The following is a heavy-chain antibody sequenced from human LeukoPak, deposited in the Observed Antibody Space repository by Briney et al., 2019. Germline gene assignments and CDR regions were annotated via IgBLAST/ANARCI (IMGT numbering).Heavy chain of an antibody. CDR2: IIPIFGTA. J-gene: IGHJ5*02. Sequence: SVKVSCKASGGTFSSYAISWVRQAPGQGLEWMGRIIPIFGTANYAQKFQGRVTITTEESTSTAYMELSSLRSEDTAVYYCARDKFGGYGDNWFDPWGQGTLVTVSS. CDR1: GGTFSSYA. D-gene: IGHD5-12*01. CDR3: ARDKFGGYGDNWFDP. V-gene: IGHV1-69*05.